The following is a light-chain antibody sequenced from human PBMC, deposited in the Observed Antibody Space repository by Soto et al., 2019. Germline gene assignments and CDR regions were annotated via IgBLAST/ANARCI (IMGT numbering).Light chain of an antibody. Sequence: EIVMTQSPATLSVPPGERATLSCRASQSVSTNLAWYQQKPGQAPRLLIYGASTRATDIPARFSGSASGTEFTLTISSLQSEDFTVYYCQQYDNWPRTFGQGTKVEIK. CDR2: GAS. J-gene: IGKJ1*01. V-gene: IGKV3D-15*01. CDR3: QQYDNWPRT. CDR1: QSVSTN.